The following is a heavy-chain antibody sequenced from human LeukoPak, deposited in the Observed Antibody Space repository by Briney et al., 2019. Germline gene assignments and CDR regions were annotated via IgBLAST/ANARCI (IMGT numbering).Heavy chain of an antibody. D-gene: IGHD2-2*01. CDR2: IRYDGSNK. CDR3: ARDRPRYCSSTSCFRNYYYYMDV. J-gene: IGHJ6*03. Sequence: GGSLRLSCAASGFTFSSYGMHWVRQAPGKGLEWVAFIRYDGSNKYYADSVKGRFTISRDNSKNTLYLQMNSLRAEDTAVYYCARDRPRYCSSTSCFRNYYYYMDVWGKGTTVTISS. V-gene: IGHV3-30*02. CDR1: GFTFSSYG.